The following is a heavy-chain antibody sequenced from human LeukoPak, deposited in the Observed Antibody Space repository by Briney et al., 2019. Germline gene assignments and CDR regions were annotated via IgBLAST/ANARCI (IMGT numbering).Heavy chain of an antibody. J-gene: IGHJ4*02. V-gene: IGHV3-48*01. CDR3: VREESESYPFDS. CDR2: ISSISRVI. CDR1: GFTFKSYS. D-gene: IGHD1-26*01. Sequence: GGSLRLSCAASGFTFKSYSMNWVRQAPGKGPEWISYISSISRVIYYADSVKGRFTISRDNAKNSLSLQMNSLRAEDTAVYYSVREESESYPFDSWGQGTLVTVSS.